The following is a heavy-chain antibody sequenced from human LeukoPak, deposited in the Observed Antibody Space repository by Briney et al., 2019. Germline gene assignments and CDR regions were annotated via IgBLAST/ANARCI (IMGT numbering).Heavy chain of an antibody. CDR3: ARGLDSGEFDY. J-gene: IGHJ4*02. Sequence: PSETLSLTCAVYGGSFSGYYWSWIRQTPGKGLEWIGEINHSGSTNYNPSLKSRVTISVDTSKNQFSLKLSSVTAADTAVYYCARGLDSGEFDYWGQGTLVTVSS. D-gene: IGHD3-10*01. CDR2: INHSGST. V-gene: IGHV4-34*01. CDR1: GGSFSGYY.